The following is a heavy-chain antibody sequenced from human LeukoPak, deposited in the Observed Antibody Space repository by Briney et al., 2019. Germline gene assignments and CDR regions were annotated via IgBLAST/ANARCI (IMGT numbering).Heavy chain of an antibody. J-gene: IGHJ6*02. CDR1: GGSISSYY. Sequence: SETLSLTCTVSGGSISSYYWSWIRQPPGKGLEWIGYIYYSGSTNYNPSLKSRVTISADTAKNQFSLELSSVTAADTAVYYCARGDCSGGSCYSGDYYYYYYGMDVWGQGTTVTVSS. D-gene: IGHD2-15*01. V-gene: IGHV4-59*08. CDR2: IYYSGST. CDR3: ARGDCSGGSCYSGDYYYYYYGMDV.